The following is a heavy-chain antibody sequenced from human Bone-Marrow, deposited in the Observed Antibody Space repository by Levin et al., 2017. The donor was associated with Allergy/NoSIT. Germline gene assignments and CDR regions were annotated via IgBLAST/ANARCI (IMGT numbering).Heavy chain of an antibody. J-gene: IGHJ2*01. CDR1: GASFSDYY. CDR3: AKGRSYGYNWYFDL. CDR2: INNSGTT. Sequence: PSETLSLTCAVYGASFSDYYWSWIRQSPGKGLEWIGEINNSGTTNYKASLKSRATISVDTSKQQFSLKLNSVTAADTATYYCAKGRSYGYNWYFDLWGRGTPVTVSS. V-gene: IGHV4-34*01. D-gene: IGHD5-18*01.